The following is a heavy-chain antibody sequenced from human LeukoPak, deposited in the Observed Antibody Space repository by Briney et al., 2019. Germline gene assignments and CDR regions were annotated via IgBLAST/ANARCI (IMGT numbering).Heavy chain of an antibody. Sequence: PSETLSLTCAVYGGSFSGFYWTWIRQPPGRGLEWIGEINHNGGTDYNPSLKSRVTISVDTSKNQFSLKLSSVTAADTAVYYCAREMDGSGSYYTYYFDYWGQGTLVTVSS. V-gene: IGHV4-34*01. J-gene: IGHJ4*02. CDR3: AREMDGSGSYYTYYFDY. CDR1: GGSFSGFY. D-gene: IGHD3-10*01. CDR2: INHNGGT.